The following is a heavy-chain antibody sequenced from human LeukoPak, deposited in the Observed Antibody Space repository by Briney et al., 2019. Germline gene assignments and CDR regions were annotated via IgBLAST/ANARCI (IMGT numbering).Heavy chain of an antibody. CDR2: VNGSGSNT. CDR3: AKDRHGYYQPVDY. J-gene: IGHJ4*02. Sequence: GGSLRLSCAASGFAFSSHAMNWVRQAPGKGLEWVSSVNGSGSNTYYTDSVKGRFTISRDNSKNTLYLQMNSLTAEDTALYYCAKDRHGYYQPVDYWGQGTLVTVSS. CDR1: GFAFSSHA. D-gene: IGHD3-22*01. V-gene: IGHV3-23*01.